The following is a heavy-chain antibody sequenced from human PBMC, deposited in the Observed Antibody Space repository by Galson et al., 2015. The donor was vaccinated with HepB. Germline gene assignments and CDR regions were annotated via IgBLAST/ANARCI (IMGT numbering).Heavy chain of an antibody. CDR3: ASSRSSWYHHFDY. J-gene: IGHJ4*02. CDR2: IWYDGSNK. V-gene: IGHV3-33*08. D-gene: IGHD6-13*01. Sequence: SLRLSCAGSGFTLSSYGMHWVRQAPGKGLEWVAVIWYDGSNKNYADPVKGRFTISRDNSKNTLYLQMNSLRAEDTAVYYCASSRSSWYHHFDYWGQGTLVTVSS. CDR1: GFTLSSYG.